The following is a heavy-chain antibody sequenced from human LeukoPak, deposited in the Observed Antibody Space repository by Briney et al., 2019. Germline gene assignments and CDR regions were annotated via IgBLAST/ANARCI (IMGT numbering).Heavy chain of an antibody. J-gene: IGHJ4*02. D-gene: IGHD6-13*01. CDR2: IVVGSGNT. Sequence: ASVKVSCKASGFTFTSSAMQWVRQARGQRLEWVGWIVVGSGNTNYAQKFQERVTITRDMSTSTAYMELSSLRSEDTAVYYCAAVFGYSSSSSGYWGQGTLGTVSS. CDR3: AAVFGYSSSSSGY. CDR1: GFTFTSSA. V-gene: IGHV1-58*02.